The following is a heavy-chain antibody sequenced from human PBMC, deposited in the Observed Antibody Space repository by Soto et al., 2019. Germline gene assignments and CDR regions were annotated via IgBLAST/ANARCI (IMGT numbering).Heavy chain of an antibody. V-gene: IGHV3-23*01. CDR1: GFTFINYA. CDR3: VTDLYRSATMPCLDH. D-gene: IGHD1-1*01. J-gene: IGHJ4*02. CDR2: ISDTGGDS. Sequence: HPGGSLRLSCEASGFTFINYAMSWVRQSPGKGLEWVSSISDTGGDSYYADSMDGRFTVSRDNSKNTLYLQINSLRAEDTAIYYCVTDLYRSATMPCLDHWGQGALVTVSS.